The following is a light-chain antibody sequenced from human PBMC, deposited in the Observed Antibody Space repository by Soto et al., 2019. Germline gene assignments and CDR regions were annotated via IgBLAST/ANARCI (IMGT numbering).Light chain of an antibody. CDR1: QSVSSN. CDR3: QQYNNWPLT. J-gene: IGKJ4*01. CDR2: GAS. Sequence: EIVLTQSPGTLSLSPVERATISCRASQSVSSNLAWYQQKPGQAHRLLIYGASTRATGIPARFSGSGSGTEFTLTISSLQSEDFAVYYCQQYNNWPLTFGGGTKVDIK. V-gene: IGKV3-15*01.